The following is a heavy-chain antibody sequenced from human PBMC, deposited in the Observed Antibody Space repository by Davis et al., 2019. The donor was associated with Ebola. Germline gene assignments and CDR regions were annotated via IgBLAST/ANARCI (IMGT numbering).Heavy chain of an antibody. J-gene: IGHJ4*02. Sequence: GESLKISCSASGFTFSGSAMHWVRQASGKGLEWVGRIRKANSYATAYAASVKGRFTISRDDSKNTAYLQMNSLKTEDTAVYYCTNAVTTTDYWGQGTLVTVSS. V-gene: IGHV3-73*01. CDR1: GFTFSGSA. CDR3: TNAVTTTDY. CDR2: IRKANSYAT. D-gene: IGHD4-17*01.